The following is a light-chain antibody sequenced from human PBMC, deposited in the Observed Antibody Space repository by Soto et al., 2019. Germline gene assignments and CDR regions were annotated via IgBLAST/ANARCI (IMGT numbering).Light chain of an antibody. V-gene: IGLV2-14*01. Sequence: QSALTQPASVSGSPGQSITISCTGTNSDIGNYNYVSWYQQYPGKAPRLLIFEVSSRPSGVSSPFSGSKSGNTASLTISGPQADDEGDYFCASYSGGSTPFVFATGTKVTVL. CDR2: EVS. CDR3: ASYSGGSTPFV. CDR1: NSDIGNYNY. J-gene: IGLJ1*01.